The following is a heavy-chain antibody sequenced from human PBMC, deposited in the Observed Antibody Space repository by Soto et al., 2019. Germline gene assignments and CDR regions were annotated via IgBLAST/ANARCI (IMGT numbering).Heavy chain of an antibody. Sequence: GASVKVSCKASGYTFTGYYMHWVRQAPGQGLEWMGWINPNSGGTNYAQKFQGWVTMTRDTSISTAYMELSRLRSDDTAVYYCARDQRIAVAGTVYYYGMDVWGQGTTVTVSS. D-gene: IGHD6-19*01. V-gene: IGHV1-2*04. J-gene: IGHJ6*02. CDR2: INPNSGGT. CDR1: GYTFTGYY. CDR3: ARDQRIAVAGTVYYYGMDV.